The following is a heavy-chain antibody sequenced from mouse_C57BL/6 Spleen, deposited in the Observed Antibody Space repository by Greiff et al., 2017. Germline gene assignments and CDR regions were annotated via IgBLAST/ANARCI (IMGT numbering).Heavy chain of an antibody. CDR1: GYTFTSYW. J-gene: IGHJ1*03. CDR3: ARSVYDGYYDRYFDV. V-gene: IGHV1-69*01. CDR2: IDPSDSYT. Sequence: QVHVKQPGAELVMPGASVKLSCKASGYTFTSYWMHWVKQRPGQGLEWIGEIDPSDSYTNYNQKFKGKSTLTVDKSSSTAYMQLSSLTSEDSAVYYCARSVYDGYYDRYFDVWGTGTTVTVSS. D-gene: IGHD2-3*01.